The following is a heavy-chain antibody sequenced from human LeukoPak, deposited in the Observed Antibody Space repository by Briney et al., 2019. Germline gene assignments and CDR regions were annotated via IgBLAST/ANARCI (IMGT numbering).Heavy chain of an antibody. CDR2: ISGGGDIT. V-gene: IGHV3-23*01. J-gene: IGHJ4*02. CDR3: AKSYNGYESKPDY. D-gene: IGHD5-12*01. Sequence: GGSLRLSCAASGFNFANHAMSWVRQAAGKGLEWVSAISGGGDITYYADSVKGRFTISRDNSKITLYLQMNSLRAEDTAVYYCAKSYNGYESKPDYWGQRTLVTVSS. CDR1: GFNFANHA.